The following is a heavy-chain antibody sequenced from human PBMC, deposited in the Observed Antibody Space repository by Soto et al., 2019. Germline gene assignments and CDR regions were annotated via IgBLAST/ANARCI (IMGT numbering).Heavy chain of an antibody. Sequence: ASVKVSCKASGYTFTSYGISWVRQAPGQGLEWMGWISAYNGNTNYAQKLQGRVTMTTDTSTSTAYMELRSLRSDDTAVYYCARKVAYGDYTSYYYYYMEVWGKGTTVTVSS. CDR1: GYTFTSYG. CDR2: ISAYNGNT. V-gene: IGHV1-18*01. D-gene: IGHD4-17*01. J-gene: IGHJ6*03. CDR3: ARKVAYGDYTSYYYYYMEV.